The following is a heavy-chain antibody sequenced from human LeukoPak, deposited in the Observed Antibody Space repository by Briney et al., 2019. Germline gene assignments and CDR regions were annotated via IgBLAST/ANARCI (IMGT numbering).Heavy chain of an antibody. CDR3: AVPTSGSGWHPMGY. CDR1: GFTFSNNW. CDR2: INSDESST. Sequence: GGSLRLSCAASGFTFSNNWMHWVRQAPGKGLVWVSRINSDESSTSYADSVKGRFTISRDNAKNTLYLQMNSLGAEDTAVYYCAVPTSGSGWHPMGYWGQGTLVTVSS. D-gene: IGHD6-19*01. V-gene: IGHV3-74*01. J-gene: IGHJ4*02.